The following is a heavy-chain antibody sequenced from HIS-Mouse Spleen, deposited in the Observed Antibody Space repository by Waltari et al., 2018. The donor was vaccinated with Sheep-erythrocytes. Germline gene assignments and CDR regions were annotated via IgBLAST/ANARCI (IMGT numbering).Heavy chain of an antibody. CDR2: ISYDGSNK. CDR3: ARSLNQRGIAAAGIGY. V-gene: IGHV3-30*04. D-gene: IGHD6-13*01. Sequence: QVQLVESGGGVVQPGRSLRLSCAASGFTFRSYAMPGVRQAPGKGLECVAVISYDGSNKYYADSVKGRFTISRDNSKNTLYLQMNSLRAEDTAVYYCARSLNQRGIAAAGIGYWGQGTLVTVSS. CDR1: GFTFRSYA. J-gene: IGHJ4*02.